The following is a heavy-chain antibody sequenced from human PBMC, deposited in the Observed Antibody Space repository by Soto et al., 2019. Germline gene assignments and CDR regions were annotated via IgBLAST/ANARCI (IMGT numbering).Heavy chain of an antibody. D-gene: IGHD6-19*01. V-gene: IGHV1-69*13. Sequence: SVKVCCKSCRVAFSKFIVTCVRQAPGLGLEWVGGIIPIFGTANYAQKFQGRVTITADESTITSYMEVNNLRSEDTAVYYCAKVRYSSPMGYYYGMDVWGQGTTVTVSS. CDR3: AKVRYSSPMGYYYGMDV. CDR2: IIPIFGTA. CDR1: RVAFSKFI. J-gene: IGHJ6*02.